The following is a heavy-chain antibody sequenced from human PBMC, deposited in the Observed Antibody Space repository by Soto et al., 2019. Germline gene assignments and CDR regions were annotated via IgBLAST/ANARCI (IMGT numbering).Heavy chain of an antibody. CDR3: ARDQRTESTTGAYVDY. CDR2: INPNSGGT. Sequence: ASVKVSCKASGYTFTGYYMHWVRQAPGQGLEWMGWINPNSGGTNYAQKFQGRVTMTRDTSISTAYMELSRLRSDDTAVYYCARDQRTESTTGAYVDYWGQGTLVTVSS. CDR1: GYTFTGYY. J-gene: IGHJ4*02. D-gene: IGHD1-26*01. V-gene: IGHV1-2*02.